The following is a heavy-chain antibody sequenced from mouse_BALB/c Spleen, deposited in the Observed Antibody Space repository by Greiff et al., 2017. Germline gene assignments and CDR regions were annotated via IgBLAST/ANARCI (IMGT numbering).Heavy chain of an antibody. D-gene: IGHD1-1*01. J-gene: IGHJ3*01. CDR1: GFTFSDYY. CDR2: ISDGGSYT. Sequence: EVQRVESGGGLVKPGGSLKLSCAASGFTFSDYYMYWVRQTPEKRLEWVATISDGGSYTYYPDSVKGRFTISRDNAKNNLYLQMSSLKSEDTAMYYCARDLYYYYGGFAYWGQGTLVTVSA. V-gene: IGHV5-4*02. CDR3: ARDLYYYYGGFAY.